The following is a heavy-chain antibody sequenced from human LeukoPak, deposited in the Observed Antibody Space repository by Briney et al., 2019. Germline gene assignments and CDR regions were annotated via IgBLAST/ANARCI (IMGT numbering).Heavy chain of an antibody. CDR1: GASISSGSYY. D-gene: IGHD6-6*01. CDR3: ERGPLSSITARARGDEAEHFQY. J-gene: IGHJ1*01. CDR2: IYHSGST. Sequence: KTSETLSLTCTVSGASISSGSYYWNWIRQPAGKGLEWIGRIYHSGSTNYNPSLKSRLTISIDTSKNQFSLNLSSVTAADTAVYYCERGPLSSITARARGDEAEHFQYWGQGTLVTVSS. V-gene: IGHV4-61*02.